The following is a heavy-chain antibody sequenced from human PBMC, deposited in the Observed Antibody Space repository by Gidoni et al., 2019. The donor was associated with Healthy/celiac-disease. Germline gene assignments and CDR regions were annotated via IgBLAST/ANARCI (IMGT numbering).Heavy chain of an antibody. Sequence: QVQLVESGGGVVQPGRSLRLSCAASGFTFSSYGMHWVRQAPGKGLEWVAVISYDGSNKYYADSVKGRFTISRDNSKNTLYLQMNSLRAEDTAVYYCAGGIAVSYYYFDYWGQGTLVTVSS. CDR2: ISYDGSNK. J-gene: IGHJ4*02. CDR1: GFTFSSYG. D-gene: IGHD6-19*01. V-gene: IGHV3-30*03. CDR3: AGGIAVSYYYFDY.